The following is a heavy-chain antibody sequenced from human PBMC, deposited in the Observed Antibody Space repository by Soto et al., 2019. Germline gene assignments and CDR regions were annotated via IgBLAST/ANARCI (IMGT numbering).Heavy chain of an antibody. CDR1: GYSFTGYY. D-gene: IGHD5-12*01. Sequence: EVQLVQSGAEVRETGESLKISCETSGYSFTGYYIGWVRQIPGKGLEWMGIIYPADSDTKYSPSFQGQVPISADKSVPTAYLQWGSLKASDTATYHCARGRDGYNSAPYFDSWGQGTLVTVSS. V-gene: IGHV5-51*01. CDR2: IYPADSDT. CDR3: ARGRDGYNSAPYFDS. J-gene: IGHJ4*02.